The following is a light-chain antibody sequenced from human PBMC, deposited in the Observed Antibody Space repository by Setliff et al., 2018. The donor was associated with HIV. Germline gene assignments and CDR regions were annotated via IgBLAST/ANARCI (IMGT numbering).Light chain of an antibody. V-gene: IGLV2-14*03. CDR1: SSDVGGYNY. CDR2: DVT. J-gene: IGLJ2*01. Sequence: SALTQPASVSGSPGQSITISCTGTSSDVGGYNYVSWYQQHPGKAPKLMIYDVTKRPSGVSNRFSGSKSGDTASLTISGLQAEDEADYYCTSSTISSTYVVFGGGTKVTVL. CDR3: TSSTISSTYVV.